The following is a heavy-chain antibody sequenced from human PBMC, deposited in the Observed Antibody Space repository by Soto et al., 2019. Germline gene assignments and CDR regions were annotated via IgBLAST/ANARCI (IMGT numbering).Heavy chain of an antibody. Sequence: EVQLLESGGGLVQPGGSLRLSCAASGFTFSTHAMIWVRQAPGKGLNWVSTVDVGGGSTYYTDSVKGRFTFSRDNSKNTVYLQLNSRRAEDTAIYFCARDSGPAGGGACDIWGQGTMVTVSS. CDR1: GFTFSTHA. CDR3: ARDSGPAGGGACDI. CDR2: VDVGGGST. J-gene: IGHJ3*02. D-gene: IGHD6-25*01. V-gene: IGHV3-23*01.